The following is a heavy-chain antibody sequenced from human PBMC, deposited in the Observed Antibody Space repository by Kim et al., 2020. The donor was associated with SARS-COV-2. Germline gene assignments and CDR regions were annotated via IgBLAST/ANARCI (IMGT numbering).Heavy chain of an antibody. J-gene: IGHJ3*02. D-gene: IGHD3-22*01. CDR3: ALDGPYYDSTDWGAFDI. V-gene: IGHV3-33*01. CDR2: IWYDGSDK. Sequence: GGSLRLSCAASGFTFSRYGMHWVRQAPGKGLEWVAVIWYDGSDKYYADSVKGRFSISRDNSKNTLYLQMNSLRAEDTAVYYCALDGPYYDSTDWGAFDIWGQGTMVTVSS. CDR1: GFTFSRYG.